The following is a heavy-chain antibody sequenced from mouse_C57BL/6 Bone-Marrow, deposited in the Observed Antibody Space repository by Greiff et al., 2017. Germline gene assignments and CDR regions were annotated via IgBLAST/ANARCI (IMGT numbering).Heavy chain of an antibody. CDR1: GYAFTNYL. J-gene: IGHJ2*01. Sequence: QVQLKQSGAELVRPGTSVKVSCKASGYAFTNYLIEWVKQRPGQGLEWIGVINPGSGGTNYNEKFKGKARLTADKSSSTAYMQLSSLTSEDSAVYSCARGLYVDYWGQGTTLTVSS. CDR2: INPGSGGT. V-gene: IGHV1-54*01. CDR3: ARGLYVDY. D-gene: IGHD2-13*01.